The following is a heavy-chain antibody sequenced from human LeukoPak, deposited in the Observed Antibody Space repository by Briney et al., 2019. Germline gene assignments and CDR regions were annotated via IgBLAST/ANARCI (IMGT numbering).Heavy chain of an antibody. J-gene: IGHJ4*02. CDR1: GFTFSSYA. D-gene: IGHD3-16*02. CDR3: AKDEIIMITFGGVIGPPFDY. Sequence: GGSLSLSCAASGFTFSSYAMSWVRQAPGKGLEWVSAISGSGGSTSYADSVEGRFTISRDNSKNTLYLQMNSLRAEDTAVYYCAKDEIIMITFGGVIGPPFDYWGQGTLVTVSS. CDR2: ISGSGGST. V-gene: IGHV3-23*01.